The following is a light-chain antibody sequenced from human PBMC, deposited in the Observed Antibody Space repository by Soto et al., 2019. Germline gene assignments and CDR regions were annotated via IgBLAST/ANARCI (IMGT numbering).Light chain of an antibody. CDR3: QHYSQWHLYA. V-gene: IGKV3-15*01. J-gene: IGKJ2*01. CDR1: QSVNSD. CDR2: DAS. Sequence: EILITHPAVPGRLSPGERVXXSCRASQSVNSDLAWYQQAPCQSPTPLIYDASTSAACVPSRFSGRGSGTEFNLTIRSLQAEAFALSYCQHYSQWHLYAFGQGTKVDIK.